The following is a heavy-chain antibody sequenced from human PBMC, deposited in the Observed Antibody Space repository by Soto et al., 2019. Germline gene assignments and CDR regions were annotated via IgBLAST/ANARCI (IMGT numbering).Heavy chain of an antibody. CDR2: ISGSGGST. V-gene: IGHV3-23*01. J-gene: IGHJ3*02. CDR3: ARRTGYAFDI. D-gene: IGHD2-8*02. Sequence: EVQLLESGGGLVQPGRSLRLSCAASGFTFSSYAMSWVRQAPGKGLEWDSAISGSGGSTYYADSVKGRFTISRDNSKNTLYLQMTSLSAEDTAVYYCARRTGYAFDIWGQGTMVTVSS. CDR1: GFTFSSYA.